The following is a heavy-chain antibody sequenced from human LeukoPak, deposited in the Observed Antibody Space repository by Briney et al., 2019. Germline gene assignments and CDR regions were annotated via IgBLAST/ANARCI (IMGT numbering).Heavy chain of an antibody. CDR1: GFTFSDYY. CDR2: ISSSGSTI. CDR3: ASGVTTVTYANYFDY. V-gene: IGHV3-11*01. Sequence: PGGSLRLSCAASGFTFSDYYMSWLRQAPGNGLEWVSYISSSGSTIYYADSVMGRFTISRDNAKNSLYLQVNSLRAEDTAVYYCASGVTTVTYANYFDYWGQGTLVTVSS. J-gene: IGHJ4*02. D-gene: IGHD4-17*01.